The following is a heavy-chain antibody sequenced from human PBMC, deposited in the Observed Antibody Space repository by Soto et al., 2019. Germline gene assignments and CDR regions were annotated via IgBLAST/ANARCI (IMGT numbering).Heavy chain of an antibody. D-gene: IGHD4-17*01. CDR2: IYYSGRS. Sequence: SETLSLTCTVSGGSITSSSYYWGCMRQPPGKGLEWIGGIYYSGRSYYNPSLKSRVTMSVDTSKNQFSLTLNSVTAADAAVYYCARQRTTVVTQAYFDHWGQGTLVTVSS. V-gene: IGHV4-39*01. CDR3: ARQRTTVVTQAYFDH. CDR1: GGSITSSSYY. J-gene: IGHJ4*02.